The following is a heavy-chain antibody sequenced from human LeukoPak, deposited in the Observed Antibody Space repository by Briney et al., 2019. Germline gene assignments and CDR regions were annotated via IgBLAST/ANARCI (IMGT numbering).Heavy chain of an antibody. J-gene: IGHJ3*02. CDR2: ISSRGNYI. D-gene: IGHD3-10*01. CDR3: ARDYYDSGTYYYDAFDI. Sequence: TTGGSRRLSCAASGFTFSAYNMNWVRQAPGKGLEWVSSISSRGNYIYYTDSVKGRFTISRDNTKNSLYLQMNSLRAEDTAVYYCARDYYDSGTYYYDAFDIWGQGTMVTVSS. CDR1: GFTFSAYN. V-gene: IGHV3-21*01.